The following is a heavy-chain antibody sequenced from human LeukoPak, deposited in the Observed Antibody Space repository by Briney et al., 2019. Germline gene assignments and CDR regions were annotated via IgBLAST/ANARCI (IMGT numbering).Heavy chain of an antibody. V-gene: IGHV3-15*01. D-gene: IGHD3-22*01. CDR3: TTDEAPDSSGYYYVYYYYYGMDV. CDR2: IKSKTDGGTT. Sequence: GALRLSCAASGFTVSSNYMSWVRQAPGKGLEWVGRIKSKTDGGTTDYAAPVKGRFTISRDDSKNTLYLQMNSLKTEDTAVYYCTTDEAPDSSGYYYVYYYYYGMDVWGQGTTVTVSS. CDR1: GFTVSSNY. J-gene: IGHJ6*02.